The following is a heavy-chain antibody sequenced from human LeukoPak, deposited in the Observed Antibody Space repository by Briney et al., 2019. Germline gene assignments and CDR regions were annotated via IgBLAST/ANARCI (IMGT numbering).Heavy chain of an antibody. CDR1: GGSISSSSYY. D-gene: IGHD2/OR15-2a*01. V-gene: IGHV4-39*07. J-gene: IGHJ6*03. CDR2: IYYSGST. CDR3: ARDSSMGGAYYYYYYMDV. Sequence: SETLSLTCTVSGGSISSSSYYWGWIRQPPGKGLEWIGSIYYSGSTYYSPSLKSRVTISVDTSKNQFSLKLSSVTAADTAVYYCARDSSMGGAYYYYYYMDVWGKGTTVTVSS.